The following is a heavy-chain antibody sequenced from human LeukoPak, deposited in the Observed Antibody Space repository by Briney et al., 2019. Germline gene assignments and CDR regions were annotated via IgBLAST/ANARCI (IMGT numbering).Heavy chain of an antibody. Sequence: SVKVSCKASGGTFSSYAISWVRQAPGQGLEWMGRIIPILGIANYAQKFQGRVTITADKSTSTAYMELSSLRPEDTAVYYCASEDCSGGSCPLDYWGQGTLITVSS. J-gene: IGHJ4*02. V-gene: IGHV1-69*04. CDR3: ASEDCSGGSCPLDY. CDR1: GGTFSSYA. D-gene: IGHD2-15*01. CDR2: IIPILGIA.